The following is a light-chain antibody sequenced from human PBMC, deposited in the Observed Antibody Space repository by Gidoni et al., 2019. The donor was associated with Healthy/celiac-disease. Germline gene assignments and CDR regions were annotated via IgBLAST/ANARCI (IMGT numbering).Light chain of an antibody. Sequence: DIQMTQSPSSLSASVGDRVTITCRASQSISSYLNWYQQKPGKAPKLLIYAASSLQSGVPSRFSGSGSGTDFTLTISSLQPEDFATYYCQQSYSTPYSTFXPXTKVDIK. J-gene: IGKJ3*01. CDR1: QSISSY. V-gene: IGKV1-39*01. CDR3: QQSYSTPYST. CDR2: AAS.